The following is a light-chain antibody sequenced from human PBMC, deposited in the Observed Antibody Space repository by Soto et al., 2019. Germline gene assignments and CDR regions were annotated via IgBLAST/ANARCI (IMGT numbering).Light chain of an antibody. V-gene: IGKV3-11*01. CDR1: QSINRH. CDR3: QQRSNWPPVP. J-gene: IGKJ4*01. CDR2: DAS. Sequence: EMVLTQSAATLSLSPGARATLSCRASQSINRHLAWYRQKPGQAPGLLIYDASNTDTGIPARFSGSGSATDFTLTISSLEPEDFGVYYCQQRSNWPPVPFGGGTKVEIK.